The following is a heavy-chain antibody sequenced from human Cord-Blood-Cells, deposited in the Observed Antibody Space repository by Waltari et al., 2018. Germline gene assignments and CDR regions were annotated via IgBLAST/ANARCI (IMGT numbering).Heavy chain of an antibody. CDR2: INQSGST. J-gene: IGHJ4*02. D-gene: IGHD7-27*01. Sequence: QVQLQQWGAGLLKPSETLSLTCAVYGGSFSGYYWRWIRQPPGKGLEWIGEINQSGSTNYNPSLKSRVTISVDTSKNQFSLKLSSVTAADTAVYYCARGQGPAGDPGFDYWGQGTLVTVSS. V-gene: IGHV4-34*01. CDR1: GGSFSGYY. CDR3: ARGQGPAGDPGFDY.